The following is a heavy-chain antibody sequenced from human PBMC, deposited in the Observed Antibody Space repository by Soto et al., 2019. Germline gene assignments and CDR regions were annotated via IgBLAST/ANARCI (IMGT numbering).Heavy chain of an antibody. D-gene: IGHD6-19*01. CDR2: ISSSSSYI. J-gene: IGHJ6*02. V-gene: IGHV3-21*01. CDR1: GFTFSSYS. Sequence: GGSLRLSCAASGFTFSSYSMNWVRQAPGKGLEWVSSISSSSSYIYYADSVKGRFTISRDNAKNSLYLQMNSLRAEDTAVYYCARALAVAEHYCYYGMDVWGQGTTVTVSS. CDR3: ARALAVAEHYCYYGMDV.